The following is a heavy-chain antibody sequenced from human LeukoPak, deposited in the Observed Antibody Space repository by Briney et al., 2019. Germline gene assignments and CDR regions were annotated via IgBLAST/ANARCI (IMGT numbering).Heavy chain of an antibody. Sequence: GGSLRLSCAASGFTFSSYWMHWVRQAPGKGLVWVSRINSDGSSTSYADSVKGRFTISRDNAKNTLYLQMNSLRAGDTAVYYCARGAYYDSSGYYYGVDYWGQGTLVTVSS. CDR1: GFTFSSYW. D-gene: IGHD3-22*01. CDR3: ARGAYYDSSGYYYGVDY. CDR2: INSDGSST. J-gene: IGHJ4*02. V-gene: IGHV3-74*01.